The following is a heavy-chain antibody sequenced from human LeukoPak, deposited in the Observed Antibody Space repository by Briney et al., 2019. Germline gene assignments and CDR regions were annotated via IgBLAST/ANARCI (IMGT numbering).Heavy chain of an antibody. V-gene: IGHV4-34*01. Sequence: SETLSLTCAVYGGSFSGYYWSWIRQHPGKGLEWIGEINHSGSTNYNPSLKSRVTILVDTSKNQFSLKLSSVTAADTAVYYCAPMAADTAMVGMDVWGQGTEVTVSS. J-gene: IGHJ6*02. CDR2: INHSGST. CDR3: APMAADTAMVGMDV. CDR1: GGSFSGYY. D-gene: IGHD5-18*01.